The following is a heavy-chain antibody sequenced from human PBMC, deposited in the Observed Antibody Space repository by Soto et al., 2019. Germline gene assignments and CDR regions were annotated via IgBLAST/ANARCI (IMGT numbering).Heavy chain of an antibody. V-gene: IGHV6-1*01. CDR1: GDSFSSNSAA. J-gene: IGHJ4*02. Sequence: SQTLSLTCAISGDSFSSNSAALNWIRQSPSRGLEWLGRTYYRSKWYNDYAVSVKSRITINPDTSKNQFSLQLNSVTPEDTAVYYCARDLNTGTNPAFEFWGQGTLVTVSS. D-gene: IGHD1-7*01. CDR2: TYYRSKWYN. CDR3: ARDLNTGTNPAFEF.